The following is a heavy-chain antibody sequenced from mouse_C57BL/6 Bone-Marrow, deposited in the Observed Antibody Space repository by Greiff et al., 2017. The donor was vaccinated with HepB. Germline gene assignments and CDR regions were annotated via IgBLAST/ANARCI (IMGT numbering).Heavy chain of an antibody. CDR1: GYSITSGYY. CDR3: ASKDYRIDY. J-gene: IGHJ4*01. D-gene: IGHD2-4*01. Sequence: EVQRVESGPGLVKPSQSLSLTCSVTGYSITSGYYWNWIRQFPGNKLEWGGYISYDGSNNYNQTLKNLISITRDKSKNQFFLQFNSVTTEDTATYYCASKDYRIDYWGQGTSVTVSS. CDR2: ISYDGSN. V-gene: IGHV3-6*01.